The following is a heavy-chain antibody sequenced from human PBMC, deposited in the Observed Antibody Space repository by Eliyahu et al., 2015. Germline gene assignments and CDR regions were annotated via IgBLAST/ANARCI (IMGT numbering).Heavy chain of an antibody. CDR2: IYYSGST. D-gene: IGHD3-10*01. V-gene: IGHV4-61*01. J-gene: IGHJ5*02. CDR1: GGSVSSGSYY. Sequence: QVQLQESGPGLVKPSETLSLTCTVSGGSVSSGSYYWSWIRQPPGKGLEWIGYIYYSGSTNYNPSLKSRVTISVDTSKNQFSLKLSSVTAADTAVYYCARDHRHYYGSGSYNWFDPWGQGTLVTVSS. CDR3: ARDHRHYYGSGSYNWFDP.